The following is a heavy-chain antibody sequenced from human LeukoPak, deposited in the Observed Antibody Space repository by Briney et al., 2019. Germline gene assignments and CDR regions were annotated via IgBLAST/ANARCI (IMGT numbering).Heavy chain of an antibody. CDR2: ISSRSVYI. J-gene: IGHJ4*02. Sequence: GGSLRLSCAASGFTFSSYSMNWVRQAPGKGLEWVSAISSRSVYIYSADSVRGRFTISRDDAKNSLYLQMNSLSAEDTAMYYCARVPDSNSYYLDYWGQGTLVTVSS. D-gene: IGHD3-22*01. CDR3: ARVPDSNSYYLDY. CDR1: GFTFSSYS. V-gene: IGHV3-21*04.